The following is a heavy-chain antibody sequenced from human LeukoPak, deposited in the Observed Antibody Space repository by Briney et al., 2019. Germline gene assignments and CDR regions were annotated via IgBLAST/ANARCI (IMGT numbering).Heavy chain of an antibody. Sequence: SETLSLTCTVSGGSISSYYWSWIRQPAGKGLEWIGRIYTSGSTNYNPSLKSRVTISVDKSKNQFSLKLSSVTAADTAVYYCARXXXYXFWSAYDAFDIWGQGTMVTVSS. J-gene: IGHJ3*02. CDR1: GGSISSYY. CDR3: ARXXXYXFWSAYDAFDI. CDR2: IYTSGST. V-gene: IGHV4-4*07. D-gene: IGHD3-3*01.